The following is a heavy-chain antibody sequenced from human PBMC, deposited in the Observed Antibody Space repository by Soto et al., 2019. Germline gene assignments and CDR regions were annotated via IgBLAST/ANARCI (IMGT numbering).Heavy chain of an antibody. CDR1: GFTFSSYA. V-gene: IGHV3-23*01. Sequence: GGSLRLSCAASGFTFSSYAMSWVRQAPGKGLEWVSAISGSGGSTYYADSVKGRFTISRDNSKNTLYLQMNSLRAEDTAVYYCVGDYEIVVFGRYWGQGTLVTVSS. J-gene: IGHJ4*02. CDR2: ISGSGGST. D-gene: IGHD3-22*01. CDR3: VGDYEIVVFGRY.